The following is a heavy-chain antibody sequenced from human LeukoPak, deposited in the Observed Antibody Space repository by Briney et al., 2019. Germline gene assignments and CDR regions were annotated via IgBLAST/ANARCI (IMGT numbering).Heavy chain of an antibody. CDR1: GFTFSTYA. V-gene: IGHV3-30*04. Sequence: PGGSLRLSCAASGFTFSTYAIYWVRQAPGKGLEWVAVISYDGSNKYYADSVKSRFTISRDNSKNTLYLQMNSLRAEDTAVYYCAKDRPEQQLHLGGMDVWGQGTTVTVSS. D-gene: IGHD6-13*01. CDR3: AKDRPEQQLHLGGMDV. J-gene: IGHJ6*02. CDR2: ISYDGSNK.